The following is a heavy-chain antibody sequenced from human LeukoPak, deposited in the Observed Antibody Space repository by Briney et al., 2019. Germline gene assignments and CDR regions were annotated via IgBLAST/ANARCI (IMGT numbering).Heavy chain of an antibody. J-gene: IGHJ4*02. Sequence: PGGSLRLSCAASGFTFSSYAMHWVRQAPGKGLEWVAVISSDGSNKYYGDSVKDRFTISRDNSKNIQYLEMNSLRAEDTAVYYCASMRRYSHEVDYWGQGTLVTVSS. V-gene: IGHV3-30-3*01. D-gene: IGHD5-12*01. CDR2: ISSDGSNK. CDR1: GFTFSSYA. CDR3: ASMRRYSHEVDY.